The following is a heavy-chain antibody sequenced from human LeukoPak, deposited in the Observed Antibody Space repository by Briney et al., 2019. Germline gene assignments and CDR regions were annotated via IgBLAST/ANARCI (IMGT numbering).Heavy chain of an antibody. D-gene: IGHD2-2*01. Sequence: GGSLRLSCAAAGFIFSNSAMSWVRQAPGKGLEWVSSISGSGANMHFADSLKGRFTISRDNSKNTLYLQMDSLRPEDTAVYYCAKTFCSSTKCYPTWFESWGQGILVAVSS. J-gene: IGHJ5*01. CDR2: ISGSGANM. CDR1: GFIFSNSA. V-gene: IGHV3-23*01. CDR3: AKTFCSSTKCYPTWFES.